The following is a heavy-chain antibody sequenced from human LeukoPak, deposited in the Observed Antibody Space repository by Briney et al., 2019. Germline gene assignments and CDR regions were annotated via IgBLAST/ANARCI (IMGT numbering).Heavy chain of an antibody. CDR2: IYYSGTT. J-gene: IGHJ4*02. CDR3: ARVVGTYVDY. Sequence: SETLSLTCTVSGGAVSSGDYYWSWIRQPPGKGLEWIGYIYYSGTTYYSPSLKGRVSISIDTSKNQFSLHLSPVTAADTAVYFCARVVGTYVDYWGQGTLVTVSS. V-gene: IGHV4-30-4*01. CDR1: GGAVSSGDYY. D-gene: IGHD6-19*01.